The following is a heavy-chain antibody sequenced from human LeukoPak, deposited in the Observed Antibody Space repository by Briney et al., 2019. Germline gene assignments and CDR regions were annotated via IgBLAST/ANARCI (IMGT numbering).Heavy chain of an antibody. J-gene: IGHJ5*02. CDR3: ARDSFVTISGGWNWFDP. CDR1: GCTFSSFW. D-gene: IGHD3-3*01. Sequence: GGSLRLSCAASGCTFSSFWMHWVRQAPGKGLVWVSRINNDGSSTAYADSVKGRFTISRDNAKNTLYLQMNSLRAEDTAVYYCARDSFVTISGGWNWFDPWGQGTLVTVSS. V-gene: IGHV3-74*01. CDR2: INNDGSST.